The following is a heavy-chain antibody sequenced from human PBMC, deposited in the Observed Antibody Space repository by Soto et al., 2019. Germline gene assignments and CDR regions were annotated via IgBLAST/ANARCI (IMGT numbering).Heavy chain of an antibody. CDR2: IIPIFGTA. J-gene: IGHJ5*02. D-gene: IGHD2-2*01. V-gene: IGHV1-69*13. Sequence: ASVKVSCKASGGTFSSYAISWVRQAPGQGLEWMGGIIPIFGTANYAQKFQGRVTITADESTSTAYMELSSLRSEDTAVYYCARAWGVVAPASNWFDPWGQGTLVTVSS. CDR1: GGTFSSYA. CDR3: ARAWGVVAPASNWFDP.